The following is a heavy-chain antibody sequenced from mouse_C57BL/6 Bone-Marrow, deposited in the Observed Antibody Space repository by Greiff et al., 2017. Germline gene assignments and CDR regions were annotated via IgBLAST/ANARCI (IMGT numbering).Heavy chain of an antibody. J-gene: IGHJ3*01. V-gene: IGHV10-1*01. CDR1: GFSFNTYA. CDR2: IRSKSNNYAT. Sequence: EVHLVESGGGLVQPKGSLKLSCAASGFSFNTYAMNWVRQAPGKGLEWVASIRSKSNNYATYYDDSVKDRFTISRDDSESMLYLQMNNLKTEDTAMYYCVRHQYWGQGTLVTVSA. CDR3: VRHQY.